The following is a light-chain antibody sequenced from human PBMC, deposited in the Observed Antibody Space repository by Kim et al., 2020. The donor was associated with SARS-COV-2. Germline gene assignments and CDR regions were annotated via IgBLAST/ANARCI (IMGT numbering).Light chain of an antibody. Sequence: EIVLTQSPGTLSLSPGERGTLSCRASQSVSRNYLAWYQQKPGQAPRLLIYGASSRATGIPDRFSGSGSGTDFTLTISGLEPEDFAVYYCQQYDSSPYTFGQGTKVEIK. CDR2: GAS. CDR3: QQYDSSPYT. CDR1: QSVSRNY. J-gene: IGKJ2*01. V-gene: IGKV3-20*01.